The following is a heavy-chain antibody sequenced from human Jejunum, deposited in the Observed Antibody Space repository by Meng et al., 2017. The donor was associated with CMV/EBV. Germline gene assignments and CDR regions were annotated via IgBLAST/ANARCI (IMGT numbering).Heavy chain of an antibody. CDR3: ARDILMGTHNWFDP. Sequence: TVCGGSISGYYWSWLRQLPGKGLEWIGYIYYTGSTDYNPSLKSRVTISVDTSKNQFSLKLSSVTAADTAVYYCARDILMGTHNWFDPWGQGTLVTVSS. V-gene: IGHV4-59*01. CDR1: GGSISGYY. D-gene: IGHD1-14*01. J-gene: IGHJ5*02. CDR2: IYYTGST.